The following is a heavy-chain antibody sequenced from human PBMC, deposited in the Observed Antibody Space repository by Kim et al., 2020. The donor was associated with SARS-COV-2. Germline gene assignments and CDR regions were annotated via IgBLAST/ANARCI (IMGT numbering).Heavy chain of an antibody. CDR3: STKKLGIWAFDT. D-gene: IGHD1-26*01. CDR2: IKKKTNNSTT. J-gene: IGHJ3*02. Sequence: GGSLRLSCAASGFTFSNHYMTWARQPPGKGLEWVGRIKKKTNNSTTEYARSVKDRFTFSRDDSNTSLFLKLKTLQTGATAVYSFSTKKLGIWAFDTWG. CDR1: GFTFSNHY. V-gene: IGHV3-72*01.